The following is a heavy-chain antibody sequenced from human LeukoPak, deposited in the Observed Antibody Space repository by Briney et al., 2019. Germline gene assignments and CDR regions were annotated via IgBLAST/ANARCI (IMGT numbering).Heavy chain of an antibody. CDR3: ARVLHYGSGSYYNDYWFYP. V-gene: IGHV1-18*04. Sequence: ASVKLSCTASGYTFSSYGISWVRQAPGQGLEWMGWISAYNGNTNYAQQLQGRVTMTTDTSTRTAYMELRSLRSDDTAVYYCARVLHYGSGSYYNDYWFYPWGEGTLVTVSS. J-gene: IGHJ5*02. D-gene: IGHD3-10*01. CDR1: GYTFSSYG. CDR2: ISAYNGNT.